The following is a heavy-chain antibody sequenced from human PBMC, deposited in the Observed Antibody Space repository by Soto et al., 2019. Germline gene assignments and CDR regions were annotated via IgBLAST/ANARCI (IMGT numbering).Heavy chain of an antibody. CDR2: IYPGDSDT. CDR3: ARLGAEDIVVVVAATPYYYYYGMDV. CDR1: GYSFTSYW. D-gene: IGHD2-15*01. V-gene: IGHV5-51*01. J-gene: IGHJ6*02. Sequence: GESLNISCKGSGYSFTSYWIGWVRQMPGKGLEWMGIIYPGDSDTRYSPSFQGQVTISADKSISTAYLQWSSLKASDTAMYYCARLGAEDIVVVVAATPYYYYYGMDVWGQGTTVTVSS.